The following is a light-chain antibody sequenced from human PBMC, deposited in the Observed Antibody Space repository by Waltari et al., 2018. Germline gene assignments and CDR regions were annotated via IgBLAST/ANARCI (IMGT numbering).Light chain of an antibody. CDR3: SSYTSSNSYV. Sequence: QSALTQPASVSGSPGQSITISCTGTSSDVGGYNYVSWYQQHPGKGPKHMTYDVSNRPSGVPNRFSGSKSGNTASLTISGLQAEDEADYYCSSYTSSNSYVFGTGTKVTVL. CDR2: DVS. CDR1: SSDVGGYNY. J-gene: IGLJ1*01. V-gene: IGLV2-14*03.